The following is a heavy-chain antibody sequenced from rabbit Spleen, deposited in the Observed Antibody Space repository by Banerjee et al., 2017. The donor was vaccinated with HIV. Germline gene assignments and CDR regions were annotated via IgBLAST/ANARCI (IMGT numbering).Heavy chain of an antibody. CDR2: INIVTGKS. J-gene: IGHJ6*01. CDR3: ARDTSSSFSSYGMDL. CDR1: GVSLHDKDV. V-gene: IGHV1S45*01. D-gene: IGHD1-1*01. Sequence: EQLEESGGGLVQPEGSLTLTCKASGVSLHDKDVMCWVRQAPVKGLEWIACINIVTGKSVYARWAKGRFTMSRTSSTTVTLQMTSLTAADTATYFCARDTSSSFSSYGMDLWGPGTLVTVS.